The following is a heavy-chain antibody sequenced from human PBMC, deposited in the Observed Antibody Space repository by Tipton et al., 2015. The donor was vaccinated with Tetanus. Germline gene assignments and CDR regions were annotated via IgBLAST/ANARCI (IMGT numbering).Heavy chain of an antibody. V-gene: IGHV4-39*07. Sequence: TLSLTCTVSGASISSSRRFDCGWIRQPPGKGLEWIGTISYSGSTSYSPSLKSRVTISVDTSTNQFSLKLTSVTAADTAVYYCARPVKQWLVPVDSWGQGTLVTVSS. D-gene: IGHD6-19*01. CDR3: ARPVKQWLVPVDS. CDR1: GASISSSRRFD. J-gene: IGHJ4*02. CDR2: ISYSGST.